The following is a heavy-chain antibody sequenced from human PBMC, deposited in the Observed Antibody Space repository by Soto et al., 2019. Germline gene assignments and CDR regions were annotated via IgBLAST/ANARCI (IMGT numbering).Heavy chain of an antibody. D-gene: IGHD2-2*01. CDR3: ARYHGAMGSEYFQH. CDR2: IIPILGIA. Sequence: QVQLVQSGAEVKKPGSSVKVSCKASGGTFSSYTISWVRQAPGQGLEWMGRIIPILGIANYAQKFQGRVTITADKSTSTAYMELSSLRSEDTAVYYCARYHGAMGSEYFQHWGQGTLVTVSS. CDR1: GGTFSSYT. J-gene: IGHJ1*01. V-gene: IGHV1-69*02.